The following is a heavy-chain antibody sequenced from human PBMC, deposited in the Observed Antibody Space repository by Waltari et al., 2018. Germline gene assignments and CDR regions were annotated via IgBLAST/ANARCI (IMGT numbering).Heavy chain of an antibody. CDR1: GFTFSSYA. J-gene: IGHJ4*02. Sequence: EVQLLESGGGLVQPGGSLRLSCAASGFTFSSYAMSWVRPAPGKGLDWVSAISGSGGSTYYADSVKGRFTISRDNAKNTLYLQMNSLRAEDTAVYYCAKSPYSYGSREFDYWGQGTLVTVSS. D-gene: IGHD5-18*01. CDR2: ISGSGGST. V-gene: IGHV3-23*01. CDR3: AKSPYSYGSREFDY.